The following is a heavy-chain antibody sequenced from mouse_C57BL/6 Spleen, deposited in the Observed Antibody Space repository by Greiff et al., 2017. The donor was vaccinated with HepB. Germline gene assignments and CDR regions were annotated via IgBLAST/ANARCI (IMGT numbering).Heavy chain of an antibody. Sequence: EVQLQQSGTVLARPGASVKMSCKTSGYTFTSYWMHWVKQRPGQGLEWIGAIYPGNSDTSYNQKFKGKAKLTAVTSASTAYMELSSLTNEDSAVYYCTRGVDSSGWFAYWGQGTLVTVSA. CDR2: IYPGNSDT. CDR1: GYTFTSYW. V-gene: IGHV1-5*01. J-gene: IGHJ3*01. CDR3: TRGVDSSGWFAY. D-gene: IGHD3-2*02.